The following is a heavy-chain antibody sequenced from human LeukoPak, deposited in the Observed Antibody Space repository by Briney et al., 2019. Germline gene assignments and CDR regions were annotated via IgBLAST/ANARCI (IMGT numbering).Heavy chain of an antibody. J-gene: IGHJ4*02. Sequence: AGGSLRLSCGAWGFTLSSYGMQWVRQARGKGVEGGADISYDGSNKYYADSVKGRFTISSHNSKNTLYLQMSSLRAEDTAVYYCARDLSGIAGYAYGRGIDYWGQGTLVTVSS. CDR1: GFTLSSYG. V-gene: IGHV3-30*03. CDR2: ISYDGSNK. D-gene: IGHD3-16*01. CDR3: ARDLSGIAGYAYGRGIDY.